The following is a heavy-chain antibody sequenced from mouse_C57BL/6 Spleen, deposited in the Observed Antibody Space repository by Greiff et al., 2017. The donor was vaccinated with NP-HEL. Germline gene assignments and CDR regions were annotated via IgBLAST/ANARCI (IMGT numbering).Heavy chain of an antibody. CDR3: AREEQIYYYGSSYGYFDV. CDR1: GYSFTGYF. D-gene: IGHD1-1*01. CDR2: INPYNGDT. V-gene: IGHV1-20*01. J-gene: IGHJ1*03. Sequence: VQLQQSGPEPVKPGDSVKISCKASGYSFTGYFMNWVMQSHGKSLEWIGRINPYNGDTFYNQKFKGKATLTVDKSSSTAHMELRSLTSEDSAVYYCAREEQIYYYGSSYGYFDVWGTGTTVTVSS.